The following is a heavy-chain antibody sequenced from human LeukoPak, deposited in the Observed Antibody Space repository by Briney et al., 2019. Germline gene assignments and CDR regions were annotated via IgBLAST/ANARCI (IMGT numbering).Heavy chain of an antibody. D-gene: IGHD4-17*01. J-gene: IGHJ4*02. V-gene: IGHV4-39*01. CDR1: GGSISSSSYY. CDR3: ARRGSTVTIDY. Sequence: KTSETLSLTCTVSGGSISSSSYYWGWIRQPPGKGLEWIGSIYYSGSTYYNPSLKSRVTISVDTSKNQFSLKLSSVTAADTAVYYCARRGSTVTIDYWGQGTLVAVSS. CDR2: IYYSGST.